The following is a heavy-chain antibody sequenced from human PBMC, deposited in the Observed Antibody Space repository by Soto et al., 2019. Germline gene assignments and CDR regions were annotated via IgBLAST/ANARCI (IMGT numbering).Heavy chain of an antibody. CDR2: INHSGST. Sequence: SETLSLTCAVYGGSFSGYYWSWIRQPPGKGLEWIGEINHSGSTNYNPSLKSRVTISVDTSKNQLSLKLSSVTAADTAVYYCARDRRLITMVRGVSLWFDPWGQGTLVTVSS. CDR3: ARDRRLITMVRGVSLWFDP. D-gene: IGHD3-10*01. J-gene: IGHJ5*02. V-gene: IGHV4-34*01. CDR1: GGSFSGYY.